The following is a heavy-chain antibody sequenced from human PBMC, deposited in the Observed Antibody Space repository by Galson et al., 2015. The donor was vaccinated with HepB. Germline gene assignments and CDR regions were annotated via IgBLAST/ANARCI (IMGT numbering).Heavy chain of an antibody. CDR3: ARKACSSTSCAGIDYYYYYMDV. V-gene: IGHV1-69*13. Sequence: SVKVSCKASGGTFISYAISWVRQAPGQGLEWMGGIIPIFGTANYAQKFQGRVTITADESTSTAYMELSSLRSEDTAVYYCARKACSSTSCAGIDYYYYYMDVWGKGTTVTVSS. CDR2: IIPIFGTA. D-gene: IGHD2-2*01. CDR1: GGTFISYA. J-gene: IGHJ6*03.